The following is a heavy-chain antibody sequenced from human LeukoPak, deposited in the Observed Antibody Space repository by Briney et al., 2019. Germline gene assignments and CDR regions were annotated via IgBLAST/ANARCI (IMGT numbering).Heavy chain of an antibody. CDR2: IYYSGST. CDR3: ARLEWELRWFDP. D-gene: IGHD1-26*01. Sequence: SETLSLTCTVSGGSISSSSYYWAWIRQPPGKGLEWIGSIYYSGSTYYNPSLKSRVTISVDTSKNQFSLKLSSVTAADTAVYYCARLEWELRWFDPWGQGTLVTVSS. V-gene: IGHV4-39*01. CDR1: GGSISSSSYY. J-gene: IGHJ5*02.